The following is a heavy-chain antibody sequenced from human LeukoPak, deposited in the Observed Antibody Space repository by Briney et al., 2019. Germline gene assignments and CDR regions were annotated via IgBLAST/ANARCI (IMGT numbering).Heavy chain of an antibody. Sequence: GGSLRLSCAASGFTVSSNYMSRVRQAPGKGLEWVSVIYSGGSTYYADSVKGRFTISRDNSKNTLYLQMNSLRAEDTAVYYCARDYYDSSAHLSLWGQGTLVTVSS. CDR3: ARDYYDSSAHLSL. CDR1: GFTVSSNY. CDR2: IYSGGST. V-gene: IGHV3-66*02. J-gene: IGHJ4*02. D-gene: IGHD3-22*01.